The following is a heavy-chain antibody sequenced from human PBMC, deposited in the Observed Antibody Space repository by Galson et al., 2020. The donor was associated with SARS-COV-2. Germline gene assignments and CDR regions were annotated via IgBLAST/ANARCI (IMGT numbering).Heavy chain of an antibody. D-gene: IGHD2-2*01. CDR1: GFTFDDYA. CDR2: ISWDGDST. Sequence: GGSLRLSCAVSGFTFDDYAMHWVRQAPGKGLEWVSLISWDGDSTYYADSVKGRFTISRDNSKDSLYLQMNSLRAEDTAFYYCATSVGYCSTTSCFGHVPFEHWGQGALVTVTS. J-gene: IGHJ1*01. CDR3: ATSVGYCSTTSCFGHVPFEH. V-gene: IGHV3-43D*03.